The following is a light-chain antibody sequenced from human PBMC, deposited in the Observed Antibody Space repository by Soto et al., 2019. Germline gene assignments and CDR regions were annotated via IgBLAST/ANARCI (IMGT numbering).Light chain of an antibody. CDR1: SSEVGGYNY. CDR2: EVS. Sequence: QSALTQPASVSGSPGQSITIPCTGTSSEVGGYNYVSWYQQHPGKAPKLMIYEVSNRPSGVSNRFSGSKSGNTASLTISGLQAEDEADYYCSSYTSSNTLEVFGTGTKVTVL. CDR3: SSYTSSNTLEV. J-gene: IGLJ1*01. V-gene: IGLV2-14*01.